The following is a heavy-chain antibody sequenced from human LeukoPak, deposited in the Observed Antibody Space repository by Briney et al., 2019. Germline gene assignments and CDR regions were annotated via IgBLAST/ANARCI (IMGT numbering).Heavy chain of an antibody. D-gene: IGHD3-10*01. CDR1: GGTFSSYA. CDR2: IIPIFGTA. Sequence: EASVKVSCKASGGTFSSYAISWVRQAPGQGLEWMGGIIPIFGTANYAQKFQGRVTITADESTSTAYMELSSLRSDDTAVYYCARGLSEVRGVISRGYYYYYMDVWGKGTTVTVSS. J-gene: IGHJ6*03. CDR3: ARGLSEVRGVISRGYYYYYMDV. V-gene: IGHV1-69*13.